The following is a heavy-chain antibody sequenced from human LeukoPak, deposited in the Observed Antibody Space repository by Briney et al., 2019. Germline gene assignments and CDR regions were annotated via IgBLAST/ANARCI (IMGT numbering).Heavy chain of an antibody. CDR1: GFTFSSYR. V-gene: IGHV3-48*04. D-gene: IGHD2/OR15-2a*01. CDR3: ARDNRADYNYYGMEV. J-gene: IGHJ6*02. CDR2: ISSSSTDT. Sequence: HPGGSLRLSCAASGFTFSSYRMNWVRQAPGKGLEWVSYISSSSTDTKYADSVKGRFTITRDNAKNSLYLQMDSLRAEDTAVYYCARDNRADYNYYGMEVWGQGTTVTVSS.